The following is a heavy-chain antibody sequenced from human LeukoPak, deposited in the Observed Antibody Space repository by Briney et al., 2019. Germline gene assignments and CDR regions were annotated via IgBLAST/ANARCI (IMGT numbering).Heavy chain of an antibody. J-gene: IGHJ4*02. Sequence: GGSLRLSCAASGFTFSSYGMHWVRQAPGKGLEWVAFIRYDGNNKYYADSVKGRFTISRDNSKNTLYLQMNSLRTEDTALYYCAKETYYYGSGSYSRYFDYWGQGTLVTVSS. CDR2: IRYDGNNK. CDR1: GFTFSSYG. CDR3: AKETYYYGSGSYSRYFDY. D-gene: IGHD3-10*01. V-gene: IGHV3-30*02.